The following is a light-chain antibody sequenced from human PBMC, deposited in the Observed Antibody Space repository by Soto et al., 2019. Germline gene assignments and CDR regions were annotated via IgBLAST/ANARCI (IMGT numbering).Light chain of an antibody. CDR1: QSITNY. CDR2: GAS. Sequence: EIVVTQSPGTLSLSPGERATLSCRASQSITNYLAWYQHKPGQAPRRLIYGASRRATGIPDRFSGSGSGTDFTLTISRLEPEDFAVYYCHQYSSPPATFGQGTKLEIK. J-gene: IGKJ2*01. V-gene: IGKV3-20*01. CDR3: HQYSSPPAT.